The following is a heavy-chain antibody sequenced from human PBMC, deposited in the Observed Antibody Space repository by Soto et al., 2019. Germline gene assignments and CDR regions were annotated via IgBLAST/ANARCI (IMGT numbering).Heavy chain of an antibody. Sequence: GGSLRLSCAGSGFTFSSYAMSWVRQAPGKGVEWVSAISGSGGSTYYADSVKGRFTISRDNSKNTLYLQMNSLRAEDTAVYYCAKGGVAAAGYWNYYYYGMNVWGQGTTVTVSS. CDR2: ISGSGGST. D-gene: IGHD6-13*01. V-gene: IGHV3-23*01. J-gene: IGHJ6*02. CDR3: AKGGVAAAGYWNYYYYGMNV. CDR1: GFTFSSYA.